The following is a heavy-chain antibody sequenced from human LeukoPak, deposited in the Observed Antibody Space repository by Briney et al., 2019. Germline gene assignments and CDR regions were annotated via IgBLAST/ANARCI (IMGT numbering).Heavy chain of an antibody. CDR2: ISGSGGST. D-gene: IGHD6-19*01. V-gene: IGHV3-23*01. CDR1: GFTFSSYA. CDR3: AKAPGYSSGWYSRY. J-gene: IGHJ4*02. Sequence: GGSLRLSCAASGFTFSSYAMSWVRQAPGKGLEWVSAISGSGGSTYYADSVKGRFTISRDNSKNTLYLQMNSLRDEDTAVYYCAKAPGYSSGWYSRYWGQGTLVTVSS.